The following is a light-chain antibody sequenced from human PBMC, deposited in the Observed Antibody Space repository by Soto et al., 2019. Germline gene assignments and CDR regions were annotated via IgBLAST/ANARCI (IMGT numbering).Light chain of an antibody. CDR3: QPYDSSLSGVV. Sequence: QSVLTQPPSVSGAPGQSDTISCTGSSSNIGAGYDVHWYQQLPGTAPKLLIYGNSNRPSGVPDRFSGSKSGTSASLAITGLQAEDEADYYCQPYDSSLSGVVFGGGTKLTVL. J-gene: IGLJ2*01. CDR1: SSNIGAGYD. CDR2: GNS. V-gene: IGLV1-40*01.